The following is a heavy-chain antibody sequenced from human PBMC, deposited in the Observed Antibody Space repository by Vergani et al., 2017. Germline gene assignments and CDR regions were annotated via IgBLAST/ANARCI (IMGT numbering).Heavy chain of an antibody. V-gene: IGHV3-13*05. J-gene: IGHJ2*01. CDR1: GFTFSSYD. CDR2: IGTAGDP. D-gene: IGHD6-13*01. Sequence: EVQLVESGGGLVQPGGSLRLSCAASGFTFSSYDMHWVRQATGKGLEWVSAIGTAGDPYYPGSVKGRFTSSRENAKNSLYLQMNSLRAGDTAVYYCARGAAAGTGWYFDLWGRGTLVTVSS. CDR3: ARGAAAGTGWYFDL.